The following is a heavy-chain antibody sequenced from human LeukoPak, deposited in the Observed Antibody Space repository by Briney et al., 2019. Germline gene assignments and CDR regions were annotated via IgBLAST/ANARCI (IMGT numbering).Heavy chain of an antibody. D-gene: IGHD6-6*01. CDR1: GFTLRNYW. V-gene: IGHV3-74*01. CDR2: ISGDGSVT. Sequence: GGALRLSCTASGFTLRNYWMHWVRQGPGERLVWVSRISGDGSVTNYADSVQGRLTISRDNAKNMVYLQINTLRGEDTGVYYCARYSSSSGGASYYLDYWGHGTLVTVSS. J-gene: IGHJ4*01. CDR3: ARYSSSSGGASYYLDY.